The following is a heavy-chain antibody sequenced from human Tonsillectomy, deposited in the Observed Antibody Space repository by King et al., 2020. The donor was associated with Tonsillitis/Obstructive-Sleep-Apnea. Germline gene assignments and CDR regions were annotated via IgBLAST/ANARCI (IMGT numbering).Heavy chain of an antibody. V-gene: IGHV3-73*01. Sequence: VQLVESGGGLVQPGGSLKLSCAASGFTFSGSAMHWVRQASGKGLEWVGRIRSKANSYATAYAASVKGRFTISRDESKNTAYLQMNRLKTADTAVYYFTSYAPAYCGGDCFSEWFDPWGQGTLVTVSS. CDR3: TSYAPAYCGGDCFSEWFDP. D-gene: IGHD2-21*02. CDR1: GFTFSGSA. J-gene: IGHJ5*02. CDR2: IRSKANSYAT.